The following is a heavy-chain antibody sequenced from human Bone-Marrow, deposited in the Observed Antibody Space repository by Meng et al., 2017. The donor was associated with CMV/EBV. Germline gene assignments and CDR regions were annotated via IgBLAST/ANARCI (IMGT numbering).Heavy chain of an antibody. Sequence: GGSLRLSCAASGFPFSGSAVHWVRQASGKGLEWVGRIRSKTNNYTTSYAVSVTGRFTIPRDDLKNTAYLQMTSLKTEDTAMYYCTTDCSSSACYSLWFDPWGQGTLVTVSS. J-gene: IGHJ5*02. CDR3: TTDCSSSACYSLWFDP. D-gene: IGHD2-2*01. V-gene: IGHV3-73*01. CDR2: IRSKTNNYTT. CDR1: GFPFSGSA.